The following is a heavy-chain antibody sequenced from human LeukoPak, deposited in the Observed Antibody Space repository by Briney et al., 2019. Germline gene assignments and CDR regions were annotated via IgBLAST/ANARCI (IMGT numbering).Heavy chain of an antibody. D-gene: IGHD3-3*01. Sequence: ASVKVSCKASGYTFTDYYMHWVRQAPGQGLEWMGWINPNSGGTNYAQKFQGRVTMTRDTSISTAYMELSRLRSDDTAVYYCARESANDFWSGSLGGDPDYWGQGTLVTVSS. CDR2: INPNSGGT. J-gene: IGHJ4*02. V-gene: IGHV1-2*02. CDR3: ARESANDFWSGSLGGDPDY. CDR1: GYTFTDYY.